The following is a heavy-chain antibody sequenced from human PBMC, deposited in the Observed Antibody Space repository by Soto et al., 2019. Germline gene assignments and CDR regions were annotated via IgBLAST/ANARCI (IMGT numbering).Heavy chain of an antibody. CDR3: AKGSTAMVRSENLRDYSFDY. CDR1: GFTFGSDA. D-gene: IGHD5-18*01. V-gene: IGHV3-23*01. J-gene: IGHJ4*02. Sequence: GGSLRLAWAASGFTFGSDAMSWVRQAPGKGLEWVSAISGSGGSTYYADSVKDRFTISRDNSKNTLYLQMNSLMAEDTAVYYCAKGSTAMVRSENLRDYSFDYWGQGTLVTVSS. CDR2: ISGSGGST.